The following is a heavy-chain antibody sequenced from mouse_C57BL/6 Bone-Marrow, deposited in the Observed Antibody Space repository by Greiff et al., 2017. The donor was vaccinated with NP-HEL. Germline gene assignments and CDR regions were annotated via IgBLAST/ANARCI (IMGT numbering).Heavy chain of an antibody. J-gene: IGHJ4*01. V-gene: IGHV1-74*01. D-gene: IGHD1-1*01. CDR3: KVVATPYYAMDY. CDR2: IHPSDSDT. Sequence: QVQLQQPGAELVKPGASVKVSCKASGYTFTSYWMHWLKQRPGQGLEWIGRIHPSDSDTNYNQKFKGKATLTVDKSSSTAYMQLSSLTSEDSAVYYCKVVATPYYAMDYWGQGTSVTVSS. CDR1: GYTFTSYW.